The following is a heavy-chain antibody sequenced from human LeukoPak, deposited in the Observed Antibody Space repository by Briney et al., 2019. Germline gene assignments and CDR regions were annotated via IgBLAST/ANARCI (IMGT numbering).Heavy chain of an antibody. CDR3: ARVQSYCSSTSCYQYVDY. CDR1: GYSISSGYY. V-gene: IGHV4-38-2*02. J-gene: IGHJ4*02. Sequence: SETLSLTCTVSGYSISSGYYWGWIRQPPGKGLEWIGSIYHSGSTYYNPSLKSRVTISVDTSKNQFSLKLSSVTAADTAVYYCARVQSYCSSTSCYQYVDYWGQGTLVTVSS. CDR2: IYHSGST. D-gene: IGHD2-2*01.